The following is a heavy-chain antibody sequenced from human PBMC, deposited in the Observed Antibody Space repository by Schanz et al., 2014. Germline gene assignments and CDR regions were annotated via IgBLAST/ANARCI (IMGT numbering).Heavy chain of an antibody. CDR3: ASSGAGYSSSWDFDY. CDR1: GYAFSDYG. Sequence: QVQLVQSGAEVKKPGPSVKVSCKTSGYAFSDYGITWVRQAPGQGLEWMGRIIPSLGLAKYEQKFQDKVTITADTSTTTAYMELSGLRSEDTAVYYCASSGAGYSSSWDFDYWGQGTLVTVSS. V-gene: IGHV1-69*02. J-gene: IGHJ4*02. CDR2: IIPSLGLA. D-gene: IGHD6-13*01.